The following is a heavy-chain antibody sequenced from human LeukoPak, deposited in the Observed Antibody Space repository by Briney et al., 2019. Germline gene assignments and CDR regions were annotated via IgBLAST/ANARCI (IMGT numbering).Heavy chain of an antibody. V-gene: IGHV4-30-2*01. CDR2: IYHSGST. J-gene: IGHJ3*02. CDR3: ARGALDAFDI. CDR1: GGPISSGGYS. Sequence: SETLSLTCAVSGGPISSGGYSWSWIRQPPGKGLEWIGYIYHSGSTYYNPSLKSRVTISVDRSKNRFSLKLSSVTAADTAVYYCARGALDAFDIWGQGTMVTVSS.